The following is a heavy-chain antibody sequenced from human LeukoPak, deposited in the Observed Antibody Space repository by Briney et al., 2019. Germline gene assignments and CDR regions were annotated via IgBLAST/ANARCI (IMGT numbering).Heavy chain of an antibody. CDR3: ARSYYDFWGGRNDDY. Sequence: PSQTLSLTCTVSGGSISSGSYYWSWIRQPAGKGLEWIGRIYTSGTTNYNPSLKSRVTISVDTSKNQFSLKLSSVTAADTAVYYCARSYYDFWGGRNDDYWGQGTLVTVSS. D-gene: IGHD3-3*01. J-gene: IGHJ4*02. CDR1: GGSISSGSYY. V-gene: IGHV4-61*02. CDR2: IYTSGTT.